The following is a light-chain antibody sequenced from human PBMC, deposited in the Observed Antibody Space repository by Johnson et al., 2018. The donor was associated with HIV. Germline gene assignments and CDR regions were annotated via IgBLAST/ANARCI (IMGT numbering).Light chain of an antibody. CDR2: DNN. CDR3: GTWDSSLSALYC. CDR1: SSNIGNNY. V-gene: IGLV1-51*01. Sequence: QLVLTQPPSVSAAPGQKVTISCSGSSSNIGNNYVSWYQQLPGTAPKLLIYDNNKRPSGIPDRFSGSKSGTSATLGITALQTGDEADYYCGTWDSSLSALYCFGAGTKVTVL. J-gene: IGLJ1*01.